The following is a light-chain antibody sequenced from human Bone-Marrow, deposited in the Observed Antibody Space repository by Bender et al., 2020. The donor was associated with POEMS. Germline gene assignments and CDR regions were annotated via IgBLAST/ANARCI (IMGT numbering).Light chain of an antibody. J-gene: IGLJ1*01. CDR2: EVN. CDR3: FSYAGGYNYV. Sequence: QSVLTQPPSASGTPGQRVTISCSGGSSNIGAHAVNWYQHLPGTAPKLMIYEVNKRPSGVPGRFSGSKSGNTASLTISGLQAEDEADYHCFSYAGGYNYVFGTGTKVFVV. CDR1: SSNIGAHA. V-gene: IGLV1-44*01.